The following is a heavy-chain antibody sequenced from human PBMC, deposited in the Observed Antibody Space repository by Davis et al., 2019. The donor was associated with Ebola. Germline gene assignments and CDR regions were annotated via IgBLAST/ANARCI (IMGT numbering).Heavy chain of an antibody. V-gene: IGHV4-39*07. J-gene: IGHJ4*02. CDR3: AREYCSGSSSYSGIDY. D-gene: IGHD2-15*01. CDR2: INHSGST. CDR1: GGSISSSSYY. Sequence: SETLSLTCTVSGGSISSSSYYWGWTRQPPGTGLEWIGEINHSGSTNYNPSLKSRVTISVDTSKNQFSLKLSSVTAADTAVYYCAREYCSGSSSYSGIDYWGQGTLVTVSS.